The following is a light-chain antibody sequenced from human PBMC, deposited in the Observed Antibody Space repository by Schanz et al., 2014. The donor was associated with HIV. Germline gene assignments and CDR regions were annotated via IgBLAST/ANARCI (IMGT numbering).Light chain of an antibody. CDR2: QTS. J-gene: IGKJ2*01. V-gene: IGKV1-5*03. CDR1: HNIDNW. CDR3: QQYNTNSYT. Sequence: DIQMTQSPSTLSASVGDRVTITCRASHNIDNWLAWYQQKPGKAPNLLIYQTSTLKTGVPSRFSGSRSGTEFTLTISSLQPDDFATYYCQQYNTNSYTFGQGTKLEIK.